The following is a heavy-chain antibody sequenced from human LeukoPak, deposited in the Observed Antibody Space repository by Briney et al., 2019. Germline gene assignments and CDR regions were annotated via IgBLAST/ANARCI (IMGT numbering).Heavy chain of an antibody. V-gene: IGHV4-59*01. CDR1: GGSISSYY. CDR2: IYYSGST. Sequence: PSETLSLTCTVSGGSISSYYRSWIRQPPGKGLEWIGYIYYSGSTNYNPPLKSRVTISVDTSKNQFSLKLSSVTAADTAVYYCARDLRGYYRDWGQGTLVTVSS. CDR3: ARDLRGYYRD. D-gene: IGHD5-18*01. J-gene: IGHJ4*02.